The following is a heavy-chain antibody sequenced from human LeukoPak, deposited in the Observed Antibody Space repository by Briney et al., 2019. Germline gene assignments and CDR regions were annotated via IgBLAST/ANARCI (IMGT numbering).Heavy chain of an antibody. V-gene: IGHV1-46*01. J-gene: IGHJ4*02. CDR3: ARAMDKYGDYDY. CDR1: GYTFTSYG. D-gene: IGHD4-17*01. Sequence: ASVKVSCKASGYTFTSYGISWVRQAPGQGLEWMGIINPSGGSTSYAQKFQGRVTMTRDTSTSTVYMELSSLRSEDTAVYYCARAMDKYGDYDYWGQGTLVTVSS. CDR2: INPSGGST.